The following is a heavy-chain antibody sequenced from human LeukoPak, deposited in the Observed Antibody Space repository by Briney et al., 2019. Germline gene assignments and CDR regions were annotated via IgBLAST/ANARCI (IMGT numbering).Heavy chain of an antibody. D-gene: IGHD5-24*01. CDR3: ARFPSGLQAFDY. Sequence: GGSLRLSCAASAFTFSSYSMNWVRQAPEKGLEWVSSISSRSSYIYYADSVKGRFTISRDNAKNSLYLQMNSLRDEDTAVYYCARFPSGLQAFDYWGQGTLVTVSS. CDR2: ISSRSSYI. J-gene: IGHJ4*02. V-gene: IGHV3-21*01. CDR1: AFTFSSYS.